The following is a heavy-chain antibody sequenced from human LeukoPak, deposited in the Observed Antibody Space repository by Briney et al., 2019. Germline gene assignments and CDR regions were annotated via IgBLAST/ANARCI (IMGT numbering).Heavy chain of an antibody. CDR3: ARDPTYYDILTRYDHYYYYGMDV. V-gene: IGHV3-21*01. CDR1: GFTFSSYS. D-gene: IGHD3-9*01. Sequence: PGGSLRLSCAASGFTFSSYSMNWVRQAPGKGLEWVSSISSSSSYIYYADSVRGRFTISRDNAKNSLYLQMNSLRAEDTAVYYCARDPTYYDILTRYDHYYYYGMDVWGQGTTVTVSS. J-gene: IGHJ6*02. CDR2: ISSSSSYI.